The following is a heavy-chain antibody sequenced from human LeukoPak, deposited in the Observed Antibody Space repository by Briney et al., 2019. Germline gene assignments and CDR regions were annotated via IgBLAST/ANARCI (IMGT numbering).Heavy chain of an antibody. D-gene: IGHD5-12*01. CDR3: ARRDIVATSYYYGMDV. CDR2: ISAYNGNT. V-gene: IGHV1-18*01. Sequence: ASVKVSCKASGYTFTSYVISWVRQAPGQGLEWMGWISAYNGNTNYAQKLQGRVTMTTDTSTSTAYIELRSLRSDDTAVYYCARRDIVATSYYYGMDVWGQGTTVTVSS. CDR1: GYTFTSYV. J-gene: IGHJ6*02.